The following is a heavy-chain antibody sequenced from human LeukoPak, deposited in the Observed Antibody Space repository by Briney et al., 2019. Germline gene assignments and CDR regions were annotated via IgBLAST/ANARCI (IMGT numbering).Heavy chain of an antibody. D-gene: IGHD3-22*01. CDR2: LFRTGSS. CDR3: ARAGGKPRYYYDSSGFYDH. CDR1: GDSISNSFFF. V-gene: IGHV4-39*01. J-gene: IGHJ4*02. Sequence: SETLSLTCTVSGDSISNSFFFWGWIRQPPGKGLEWIGSLFRTGSSYSSPSLQSRVTMSVDTAKNQFSLKLSSVTAADTAVYYCARAGGKPRYYYDSSGFYDHWGQGTLVTVSS.